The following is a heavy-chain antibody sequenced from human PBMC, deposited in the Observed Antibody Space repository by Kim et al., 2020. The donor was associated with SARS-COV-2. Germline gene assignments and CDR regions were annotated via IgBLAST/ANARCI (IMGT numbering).Heavy chain of an antibody. J-gene: IGHJ4*02. V-gene: IGHV6-1*01. CDR3: ARNLAVAAILDY. D-gene: IGHD6-19*01. Sequence: EYAVSVKSRMTFNVDTSKNQLSLQLNSVTPEDTAVYYCARNLAVAAILDYWGQGALVTVSS.